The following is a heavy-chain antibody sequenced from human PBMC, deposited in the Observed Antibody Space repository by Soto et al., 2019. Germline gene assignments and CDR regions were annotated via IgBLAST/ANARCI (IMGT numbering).Heavy chain of an antibody. J-gene: IGHJ4*02. CDR3: AKDESTGYVGPY. V-gene: IGHV3-23*01. CDR2: ISGGGDST. CDR1: GLRLRNFA. Sequence: GGSLRLSCTAPGLRLRNFAMHWVRQAPGKGLEWISTISGGGDSTYYADSVRGRVTFSRDDSKNTVYLQMNSLRVEDTALYYCAKDESTGYVGPYWGLGTLVTVSS. D-gene: IGHD3-22*01.